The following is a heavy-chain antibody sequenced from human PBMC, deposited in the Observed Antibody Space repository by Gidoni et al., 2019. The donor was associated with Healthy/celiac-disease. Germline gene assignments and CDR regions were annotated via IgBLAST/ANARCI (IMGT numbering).Heavy chain of an antibody. CDR2: ISGSGGST. V-gene: IGHV3-23*01. CDR3: ANGYSSSSAYYYYGMDV. Sequence: EVQLLESGGGLVQPGGYLRLSCAASGLTFSSYAMGWVRQAPGKGLEWVSAISGSGGSTYYADSVKGRFTISRDNSKNTLYLQMNSLRAEDTAVYYCANGYSSSSAYYYYGMDVWGQGTTVTVSS. J-gene: IGHJ6*02. D-gene: IGHD6-13*01. CDR1: GLTFSSYA.